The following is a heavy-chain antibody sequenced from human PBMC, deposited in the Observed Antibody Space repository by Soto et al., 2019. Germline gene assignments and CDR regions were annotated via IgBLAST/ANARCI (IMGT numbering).Heavy chain of an antibody. Sequence: SETLCLTCTVAGGSIISYYWSWIRQPPGKGLEWIGYIYYSGSTNYNPSLKSRVTISVDTSKNQFSLKLSSVTAADTAVYYCARNEGFWSGYPMLLDIWGEGTLVTVSS. D-gene: IGHD3-3*01. CDR1: GGSIISYY. CDR3: ARNEGFWSGYPMLLDI. CDR2: IYYSGST. V-gene: IGHV4-59*08. J-gene: IGHJ3*02.